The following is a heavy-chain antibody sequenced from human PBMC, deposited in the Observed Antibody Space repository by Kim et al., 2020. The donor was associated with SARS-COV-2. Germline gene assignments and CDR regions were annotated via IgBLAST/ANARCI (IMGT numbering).Heavy chain of an antibody. V-gene: IGHV4-31*03. CDR1: GGSISSGGYY. Sequence: SETLSLTCTVSGGSISSGGYYWSWIRQHPGKGLEWIGYIYYSGSTYYNPSLKSRVTISVDTSKNQFSLKLSSVTAADTAVYYCARHLRRGATLARWGQGTLVTVSS. CDR3: ARHLRRGATLAR. D-gene: IGHD1-26*01. CDR2: IYYSGST. J-gene: IGHJ4*02.